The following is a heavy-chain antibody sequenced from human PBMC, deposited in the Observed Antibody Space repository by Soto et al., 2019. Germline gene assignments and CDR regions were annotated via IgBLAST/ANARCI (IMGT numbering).Heavy chain of an antibody. CDR3: ASPAGYGAGTALGY. J-gene: IGHJ4*02. V-gene: IGHV4-31*03. Sequence: SETLSLTCTVSGGSISSGGYYWSWLRQHPGKGLEGTGYIYYSGSTYYNPSLKSRVTISVDTSKNQFSLKLSSVTAADTAVYYCASPAGYGAGTALGYWGQGPLVTVSS. D-gene: IGHD3-10*01. CDR2: IYYSGST. CDR1: GGSISSGGYY.